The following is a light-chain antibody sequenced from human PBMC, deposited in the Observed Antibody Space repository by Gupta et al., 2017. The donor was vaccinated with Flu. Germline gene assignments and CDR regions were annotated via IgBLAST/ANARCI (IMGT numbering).Light chain of an antibody. V-gene: IGLV1-44*01. CDR3: AVWDDSLNGWL. J-gene: IGLJ2*01. CDR1: SSNIGGNT. CDR2: SNT. Sequence: QSVLTQPPSASGTPGQRVTISCSGASSNIGGNTVNWYQQLPGTAPKLLIYSNTHRPSGVPDRFSGSKSGTSASLAISGLQSEDEADYYCAVWDDSLNGWLFGGGTKLTVL.